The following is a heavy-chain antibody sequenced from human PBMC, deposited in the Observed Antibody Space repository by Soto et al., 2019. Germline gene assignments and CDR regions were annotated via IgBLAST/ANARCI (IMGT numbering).Heavy chain of an antibody. CDR1: GYSFTAYR. CDR2: INPNSGGT. Sequence: GASVKVSCKASGYSFTAYRVHWVRQAPGQGLEWMGWINPNSGGTNYAQRFQGRVAMTTDTSTNTAYMELNSLKSDDTALYFCARSSGTYSDFDYWGQGTRVTVSS. CDR3: ARSSGTYSDFDY. V-gene: IGHV1-2*02. J-gene: IGHJ4*01. D-gene: IGHD1-26*01.